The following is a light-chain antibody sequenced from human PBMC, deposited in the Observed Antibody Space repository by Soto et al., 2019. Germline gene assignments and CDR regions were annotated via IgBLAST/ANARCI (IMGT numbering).Light chain of an antibody. J-gene: IGKJ2*01. CDR2: KIS. CDR1: QSLVHSDGNTY. V-gene: IGKV2-24*01. CDR3: VQATQSYT. Sequence: DVVLTQTPLSSPVTLGQPASISCRSSQSLVHSDGNTYVNWRQQRPGHPPRLLIYKISKRFPEVPDRVSGSVAGTDFKLKISRVEAEDFGVYYCVQATQSYTFGEGTKLDIK.